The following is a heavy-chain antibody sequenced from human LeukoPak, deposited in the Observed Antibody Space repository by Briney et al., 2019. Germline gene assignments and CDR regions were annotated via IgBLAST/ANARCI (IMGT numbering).Heavy chain of an antibody. CDR2: INWNSGSV. V-gene: IGHV3-9*01. Sequence: PGRSLRLSCAASGFIFDGFALFWVRQAPGKGLEYVSGINWNSGSVDYADSVKGRFTTSRDNAKNSLYLQMNSLRVEDTAFYYCAKGTGGYYGPFDSWGQGTLVTVSS. D-gene: IGHD3-22*01. J-gene: IGHJ4*02. CDR1: GFIFDGFA. CDR3: AKGTGGYYGPFDS.